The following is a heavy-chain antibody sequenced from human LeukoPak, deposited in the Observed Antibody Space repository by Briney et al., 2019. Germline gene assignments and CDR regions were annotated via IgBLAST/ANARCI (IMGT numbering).Heavy chain of an antibody. Sequence: ASVKVSCKASGYTFTSYDINWVRQATGQGLEWMGWMNPNSGNTGYAQKFQGRVTMTRNTSISTAYMELSSLRSEDTAVYYCARGEAPLGSSSWGAWGQGTLVTASS. CDR1: GYTFTSYD. D-gene: IGHD6-13*01. CDR3: ARGEAPLGSSSWGA. CDR2: MNPNSGNT. J-gene: IGHJ4*02. V-gene: IGHV1-8*01.